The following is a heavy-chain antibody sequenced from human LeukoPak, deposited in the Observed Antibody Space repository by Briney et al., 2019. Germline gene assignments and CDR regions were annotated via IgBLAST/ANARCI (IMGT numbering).Heavy chain of an antibody. V-gene: IGHV4-61*01. J-gene: IGHJ4*02. CDR3: ARTEDYYDSSGYYLL. Sequence: PSETLSLTCTVSGGSVSSGSYYWSWLRQPPGKGLEWIGYIYYSGSTNYNPSLKSRVTISVDTSKNQFSLKLSSVTAADTAVYYCARTEDYYDSSGYYLLWGQGTLVTVSS. CDR1: GGSVSSGSYY. CDR2: IYYSGST. D-gene: IGHD3-22*01.